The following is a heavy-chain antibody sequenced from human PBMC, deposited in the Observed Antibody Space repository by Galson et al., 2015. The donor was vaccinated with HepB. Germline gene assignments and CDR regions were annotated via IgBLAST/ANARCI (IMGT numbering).Heavy chain of an antibody. CDR3: AKESRGEQWLAPSRGLILYGMDV. CDR1: GFTFSSYG. D-gene: IGHD6-19*01. J-gene: IGHJ6*02. CDR2: ISYDGSNK. V-gene: IGHV3-30*18. Sequence: SLRLSCAASGFTFSSYGMHWVRQAPGKGLEWVAVISYDGSNKYYADSVKGRFTISRDNSKNTLYLRMNSLRAEDTAVYYCAKESRGEQWLAPSRGLILYGMDVWGQGTTVTVSS.